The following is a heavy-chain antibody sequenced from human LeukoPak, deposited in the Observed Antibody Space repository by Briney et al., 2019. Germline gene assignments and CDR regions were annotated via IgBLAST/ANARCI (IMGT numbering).Heavy chain of an antibody. CDR1: GFTFSSYG. CDR2: IRYDGSNK. CDR3: AKDRKRRNYYDSSGYSYYFDY. V-gene: IGHV3-30*02. Sequence: GGSLRLSCAASGFTFSSYGMHWVRQAPGKGLEWVAFIRYDGSNKYYADSMKGRFTISRDNSKNTLYLQMNSLRAEDTAVYYCAKDRKRRNYYDSSGYSYYFDYWGQGTLVTVSS. D-gene: IGHD3-22*01. J-gene: IGHJ4*02.